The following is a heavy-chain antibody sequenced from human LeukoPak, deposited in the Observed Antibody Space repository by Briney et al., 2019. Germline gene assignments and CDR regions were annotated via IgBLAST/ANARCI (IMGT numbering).Heavy chain of an antibody. D-gene: IGHD3-3*01. CDR1: GYSFTSYW. J-gene: IGHJ4*02. CDR2: IYPGDSDT. CDR3: ARGSTDDFWSGYTLPGYFDY. Sequence: GESLKISCKGSGYSFTSYWIGWVRQMPGKGLEWMGIIYPGDSDTRYSPSFQGQVTISADKSISTAYLQWSSLKASDTAMYYCARGSTDDFWSGYTLPGYFDYWGQGTLVTASS. V-gene: IGHV5-51*01.